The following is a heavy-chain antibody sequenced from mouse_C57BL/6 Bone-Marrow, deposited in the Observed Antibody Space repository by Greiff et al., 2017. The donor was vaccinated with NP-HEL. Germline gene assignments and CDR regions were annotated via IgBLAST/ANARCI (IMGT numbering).Heavy chain of an antibody. J-gene: IGHJ2*01. CDR3: ARDYGSSYTYDY. CDR1: GYTFTDHI. Sequence: VQLQQSGAELASPGASVTLSCKASGYTFTDHIMNWVKKRPGQGLEWIGRIYPVSGETNYNEKFKSKATLTVDTSSSTAYMQLSSLTSEDSAVYYCARDYGSSYTYDYWGQGTTLTVSS. V-gene: IGHV1-11*01. CDR2: IYPVSGET. D-gene: IGHD1-1*01.